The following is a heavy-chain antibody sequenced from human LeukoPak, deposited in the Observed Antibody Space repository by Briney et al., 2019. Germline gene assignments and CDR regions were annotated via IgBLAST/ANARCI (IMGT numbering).Heavy chain of an antibody. J-gene: IGHJ6*02. Sequence: GASVKVSCKASGYTFTSYGISWVRQAPGQGLEWMGWISAYNGNTNYAQKLQGRVTMTTDTSTSTAYMELRSLRSDDTAVYYCARPRELDYYYYGMDVWGQGTTVTVSS. D-gene: IGHD1-26*01. CDR1: GYTFTSYG. CDR2: ISAYNGNT. V-gene: IGHV1-18*01. CDR3: ARPRELDYYYYGMDV.